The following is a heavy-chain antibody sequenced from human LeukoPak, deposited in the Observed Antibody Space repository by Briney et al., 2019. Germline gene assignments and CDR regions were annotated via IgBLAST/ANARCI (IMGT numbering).Heavy chain of an antibody. J-gene: IGHJ3*02. CDR2: IYTSGST. D-gene: IGHD1-26*01. Sequence: SETLSLTCTVSGGSISSDSYYWSWIRQPAGKGLEWIGRIYTSGSTNYNPSLKSRVTISLDTSKNQFSLKLSSVTAADTAVYYCAREGARWEPSFSAFDIWGQGTMVTVSS. CDR3: AREGARWEPSFSAFDI. V-gene: IGHV4-61*02. CDR1: GGSISSDSYY.